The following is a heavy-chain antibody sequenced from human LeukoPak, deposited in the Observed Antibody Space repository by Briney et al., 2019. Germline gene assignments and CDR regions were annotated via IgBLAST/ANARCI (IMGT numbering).Heavy chain of an antibody. CDR2: INHNGNVN. D-gene: IGHD3-16*01. CDR1: GFTFSSYW. Sequence: GGSLRLSCAASGFTFSSYWMNWARQAPGKGLEWVASINHNGNVNYYVDSVKGRFTISRDNAKNSLYLQMSNLRAEDTAVYFCARGGGLDVWGQGAKVTVSS. CDR3: ARGGGLDV. V-gene: IGHV3-7*03. J-gene: IGHJ6*02.